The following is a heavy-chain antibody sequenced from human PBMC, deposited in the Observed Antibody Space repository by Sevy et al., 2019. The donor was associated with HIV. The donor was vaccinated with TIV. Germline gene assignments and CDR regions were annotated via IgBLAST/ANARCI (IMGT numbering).Heavy chain of an antibody. V-gene: IGHV3-30*18. J-gene: IGHJ6*02. CDR2: ISHDGINE. CDR3: ANAYSGSYSHSYLYALDV. D-gene: IGHD1-26*01. Sequence: GGSLRLSCTGSGFSFSYYGIHWVRQAPGKGLDWVALISHDGINEYYAVSVNGRFTISRDNSRNTVYLEMNSLRNEDTAIYFCANAYSGSYSHSYLYALDVWGQGTTVTVSS. CDR1: GFSFSYYG.